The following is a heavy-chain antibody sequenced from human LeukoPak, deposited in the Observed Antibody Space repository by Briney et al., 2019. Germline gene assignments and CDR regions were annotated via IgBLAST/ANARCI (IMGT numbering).Heavy chain of an antibody. CDR2: IRYDGSNK. V-gene: IGHV3-30*02. Sequence: GGSLGLSCAASGFTFSSYGMHWVRQAPGKGLEWVAFIRYDGSNKYYADSVKGRFTISRDNSKNTLYLQMNSLRAEDTAVYYCARGPSGYHNTGGQGTLVTVSS. CDR1: GFTFSSYG. CDR3: ARGPSGYHNT. D-gene: IGHD5-12*01. J-gene: IGHJ4*02.